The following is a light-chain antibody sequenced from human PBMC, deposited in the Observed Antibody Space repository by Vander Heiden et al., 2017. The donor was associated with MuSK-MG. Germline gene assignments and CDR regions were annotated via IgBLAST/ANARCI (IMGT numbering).Light chain of an antibody. CDR2: RNN. J-gene: IGLJ1*01. CDR1: SSNIGNNY. CDR3: AAWDDSLSAYV. Sequence: QSVLTQPPSASGTPGQRVTISCSGSSSNIGNNYVCWFHQLPGTAPKLLIYRNNQRPSGVPDRFSGSQSGTSASLAISGLRSDDEADYYCAAWDDSLSAYVFGTGTKVTVL. V-gene: IGLV1-47*01.